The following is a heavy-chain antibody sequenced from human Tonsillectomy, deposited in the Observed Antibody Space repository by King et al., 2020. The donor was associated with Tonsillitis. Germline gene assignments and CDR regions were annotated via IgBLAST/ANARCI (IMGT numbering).Heavy chain of an antibody. Sequence: VQLQQGGAGLLKPSETLSLTCAVYGGSFSGYYWTLILQPPWKGLEGLGEINHTGSSDYNPSLKSLVTTSVDTSKNQFSLKLSSVTSADTAVYYSARDPHGPYDYWGQGILVTVSS. CDR2: INHTGSS. CDR3: ARDPHGPYDY. V-gene: IGHV4-34*01. CDR1: GGSFSGYY. J-gene: IGHJ4*02.